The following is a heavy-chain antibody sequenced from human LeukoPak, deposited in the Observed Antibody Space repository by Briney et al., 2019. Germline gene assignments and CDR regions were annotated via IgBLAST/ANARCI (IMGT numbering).Heavy chain of an antibody. CDR2: ISSSGSTI. CDR1: GFTFSDYY. J-gene: IGHJ4*02. V-gene: IGHV3-11*01. D-gene: IGHD3-3*01. Sequence: GGSLRLSCAASGFTFSDYYMSWIRQAPGKGLEWVSYISSSGSTIYYADSVKGRFTISRDNAKNSLYLQMNSLRAEDTAVYYCARDLVEKRFLEWLSPFDYGGQGTLVTVSS. CDR3: ARDLVEKRFLEWLSPFDY.